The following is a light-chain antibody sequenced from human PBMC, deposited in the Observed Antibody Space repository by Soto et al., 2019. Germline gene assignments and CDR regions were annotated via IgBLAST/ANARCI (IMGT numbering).Light chain of an antibody. V-gene: IGKV1-39*01. Sequence: DIQMTQSPSSLSASVGDRVTITCRASQSISSYLNWYQQKPGKAPNLLIYGASTLQSGVPSRFSGSGSGTDFTLTISSLEPEDFAVYYCQRRTNWPDTFGQGTRLEIK. J-gene: IGKJ5*01. CDR3: QRRTNWPDT. CDR1: QSISSY. CDR2: GAS.